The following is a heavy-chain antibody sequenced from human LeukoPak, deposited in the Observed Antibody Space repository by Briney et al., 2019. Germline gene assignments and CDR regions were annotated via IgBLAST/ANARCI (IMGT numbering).Heavy chain of an antibody. J-gene: IGHJ4*02. CDR1: GFTFSSYW. CDR2: ISSNGAGT. V-gene: IGHV3-64D*09. Sequence: GGSLRLSCAASGFTFSSYWMHWVRQAPGKGLEYVSAISSNGAGTYYVDSVKGRFTISRDNSKNTLYLQMSSLRLEDAALYYCVKGGSEGGDYWGQGTLVTVSS. CDR3: VKGGSEGGDY. D-gene: IGHD1-26*01.